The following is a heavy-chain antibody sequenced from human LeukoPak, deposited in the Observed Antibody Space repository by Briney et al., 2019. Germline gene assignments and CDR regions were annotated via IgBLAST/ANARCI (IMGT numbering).Heavy chain of an antibody. Sequence: KASETLSLTCAVYGGSFSGYYWSWIRQPPGKGLEWIGEINHSGSTNYNPSLKSRVTISVDTSKNQFSLKLSSVTAADTAVYYCARGLAARPNYYYYMDVWGKGTTVTVSS. CDR3: ARGLAARPNYYYYMDV. J-gene: IGHJ6*03. CDR2: INHSGST. D-gene: IGHD6-6*01. CDR1: GGSFSGYY. V-gene: IGHV4-34*01.